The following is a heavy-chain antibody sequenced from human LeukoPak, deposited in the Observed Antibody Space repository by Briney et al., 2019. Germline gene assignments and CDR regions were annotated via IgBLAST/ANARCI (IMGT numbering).Heavy chain of an antibody. CDR1: GFSFSGHW. CDR3: ARGPNSNWSGLDF. J-gene: IGHJ4*02. D-gene: IGHD6-6*01. V-gene: IGHV3-74*01. CDR2: ISPTGSTT. Sequence: HSGGSLRLSCTASGFSFSGHWMHWARQLPGKGLVWDSRISPTGSTTSYADSVKGRFTVSRDNAKNTLYLQVNNLRAEDTAVYYCARGPNSNWSGLDFWGQGALVTVAS.